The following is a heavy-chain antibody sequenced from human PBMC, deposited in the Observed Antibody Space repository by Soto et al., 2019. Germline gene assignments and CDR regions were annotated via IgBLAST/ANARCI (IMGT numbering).Heavy chain of an antibody. J-gene: IGHJ6*02. D-gene: IGHD3-10*01. V-gene: IGHV1-24*01. CDR3: ATSNYGSGSYYYYGMDV. CDR2: FDPEDGET. CDR1: GYTLTELS. Sequence: ASVKVSCKVSGYTLTELSMHWVRQAPGKGLEWMGGFDPEDGETIYAQKFQGRVTMTEDTSTDTAYMELSSLRSEDTAVYYCATSNYGSGSYYYYGMDVWGQGTTVTVSS.